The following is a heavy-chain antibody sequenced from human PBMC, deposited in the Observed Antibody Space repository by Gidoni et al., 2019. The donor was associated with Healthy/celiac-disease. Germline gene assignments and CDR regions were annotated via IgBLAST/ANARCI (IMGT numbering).Heavy chain of an antibody. V-gene: IGHV4-61*01. Sequence: QVQLQESGPGLAKPSETLSLTCTASAGSVSSGSYDWSWLRQPPGKGLEWSGYIDYSGSTNYNPSLKSRVTISVDTSKNQFSLKLSSVTAADTAVYYCARHGSSPGDYWGQGTLVTVSS. CDR3: ARHGSSPGDY. CDR2: IDYSGST. D-gene: IGHD6-13*01. J-gene: IGHJ4*02. CDR1: AGSVSSGSYD.